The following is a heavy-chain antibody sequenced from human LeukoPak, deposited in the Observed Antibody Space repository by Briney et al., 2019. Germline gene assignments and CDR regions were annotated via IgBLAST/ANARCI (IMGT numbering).Heavy chain of an antibody. V-gene: IGHV3-9*01. Sequence: SGGSLRLSCAASGITFDDYAKHWVRQAPGKGLEWVSGINWNSGSIGYADSVKGRFTISRDNAKNSLYLQMNSLRAEDTAVYYCAELGITMIGGVWGKGTTVTTSS. CDR1: GITFDDYA. D-gene: IGHD3-10*02. CDR2: INWNSGSI. CDR3: AELGITMIGGV. J-gene: IGHJ6*04.